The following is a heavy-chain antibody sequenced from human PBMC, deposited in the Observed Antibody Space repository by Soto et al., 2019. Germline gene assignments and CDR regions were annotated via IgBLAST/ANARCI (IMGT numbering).Heavy chain of an antibody. CDR3: ARGGGVGVAGSAAFDM. CDR1: GYPVTAYY. Sequence: QLHLVQSGAVVKKPGASVTVSCSASGYPVTAYYMHWVRQAPGRGLEWMGGINPATGAAKYTQTFPGRVPMARDTAQSTVFLELSGPTSEDTAVFYCARGGGVGVAGSAAFDMWGQGTLVTVSS. J-gene: IGHJ3*02. CDR2: INPATGAA. D-gene: IGHD3-3*01. V-gene: IGHV1-2*02.